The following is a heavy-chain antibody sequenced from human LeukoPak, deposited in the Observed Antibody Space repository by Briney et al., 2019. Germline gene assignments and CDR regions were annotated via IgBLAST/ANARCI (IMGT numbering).Heavy chain of an antibody. CDR1: GFTFSSYS. D-gene: IGHD2-15*01. Sequence: GGSLRLSCAASGFTFSSYSMNWVRQAPGKGLEWVSSISSSSSYIYYADSVKGRFTISRDNAKNSLYLQMNSLRDEDTAVYYCARNPGACSGGSCYYPFDYWDQGTLVTVSS. J-gene: IGHJ4*02. CDR2: ISSSSSYI. V-gene: IGHV3-21*01. CDR3: ARNPGACSGGSCYYPFDY.